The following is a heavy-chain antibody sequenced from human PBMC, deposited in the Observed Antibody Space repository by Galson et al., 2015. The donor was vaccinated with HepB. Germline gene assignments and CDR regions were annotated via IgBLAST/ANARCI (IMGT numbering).Heavy chain of an antibody. J-gene: IGHJ4*02. D-gene: IGHD5-24*01. CDR2: INPSGGST. V-gene: IGHV1-46*01. CDR1: GYTFTSYY. CDR3: ARGRDRDGYMGGFPDY. Sequence: SVKVSCKASGYTFTSYYMHWVRQAPGQGLEWMGIINPSGGSTSYAQKFQGRVTMTRDTSTSTVYMELSSLRSEDTAVYYCARGRDRDGYMGGFPDYWGQGTLVTVSS.